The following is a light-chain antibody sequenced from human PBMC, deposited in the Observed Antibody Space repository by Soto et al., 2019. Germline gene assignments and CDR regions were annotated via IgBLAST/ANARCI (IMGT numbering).Light chain of an antibody. J-gene: IGKJ3*01. V-gene: IGKV4-1*01. Sequence: DIVMTQSPDSLAVSLGERATINCKSSQSVLYSSTNKTSLAWYQQKPGQPPKLLIYWASTRESGVPDRFSGSGSGTDFTLTISSLQAEDVAVYYCQQYYSTPFTFGPGTKVDIK. CDR3: QQYYSTPFT. CDR1: QSVLYSSTNKTS. CDR2: WAS.